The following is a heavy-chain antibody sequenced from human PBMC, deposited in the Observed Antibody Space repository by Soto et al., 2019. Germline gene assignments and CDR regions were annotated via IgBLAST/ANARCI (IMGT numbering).Heavy chain of an antibody. CDR1: GGSFSSYY. CDR2: INHYGST. Sequence: QVQLQQWGAGLLKPSETLSLTCAVYGGSFSSYYRSWIRQPPGKGLEWIGQINHYGSTDYNPSLKSRVTISVDTSKNHFSLRLSSVTAADTAMYYCATHCSSTSCYYTFDPWGQGTLVTVSS. J-gene: IGHJ5*02. D-gene: IGHD2-2*01. V-gene: IGHV4-34*01. CDR3: ATHCSSTSCYYTFDP.